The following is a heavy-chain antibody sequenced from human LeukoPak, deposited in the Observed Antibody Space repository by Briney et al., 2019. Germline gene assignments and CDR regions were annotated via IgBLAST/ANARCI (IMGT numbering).Heavy chain of an antibody. CDR2: ISGSGGST. Sequence: GGSLRLSCAASGFTFSSYAMSWVRQAPGKELEWVSAISGSGGSTYYADSVKGRFTISRDNSKNTLYLQMNSLRAEDTAVYYCAKLLYSSSWYRVGFDYWGQGTQVTVSS. V-gene: IGHV3-23*01. J-gene: IGHJ4*02. CDR3: AKLLYSSSWYRVGFDY. D-gene: IGHD6-13*01. CDR1: GFTFSSYA.